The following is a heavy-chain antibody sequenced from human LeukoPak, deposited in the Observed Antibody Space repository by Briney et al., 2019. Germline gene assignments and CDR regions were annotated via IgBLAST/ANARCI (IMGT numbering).Heavy chain of an antibody. CDR1: GGSFSAYY. CDR2: ISHSGIT. Sequence: PSETLSLTCAVYGGSFSAYYWSWIRQPPGKGLEWIGEISHSGITNHNPSLKSQVTISADTSKNQFSLKLSSVTVADTAVYYCARKGVYYDSSGYHYYFDYWGQGTLVTVSS. V-gene: IGHV4-34*01. D-gene: IGHD3-22*01. J-gene: IGHJ4*02. CDR3: ARKGVYYDSSGYHYYFDY.